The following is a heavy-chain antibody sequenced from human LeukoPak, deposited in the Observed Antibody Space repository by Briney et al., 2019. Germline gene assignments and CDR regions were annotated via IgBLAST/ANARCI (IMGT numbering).Heavy chain of an antibody. CDR3: AREAVAGTDFDY. CDR2: INPSGGST. Sequence: ASVKVSCKASGYTFTSYYMHWVRQAPGQGLGWMGIINPSGGSTSYAQKFQGRVTMTRDTSTSTVYMELSSLRSEDTAVYYCAREAVAGTDFDYWGQGTLVTVSS. J-gene: IGHJ4*02. D-gene: IGHD6-19*01. CDR1: GYTFTSYY. V-gene: IGHV1-46*01.